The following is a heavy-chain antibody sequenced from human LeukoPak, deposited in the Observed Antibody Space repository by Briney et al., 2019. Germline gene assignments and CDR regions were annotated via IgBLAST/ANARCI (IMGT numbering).Heavy chain of an antibody. D-gene: IGHD3-22*01. J-gene: IGHJ3*02. CDR1: GFTFDDYG. CDR2: INWNGGST. Sequence: PGGSLRLSCAASGFTFDDYGMSWVRQAPGKGREWVSGINWNGGSTGYGDSVKGRFTISRDNAKNSLYLQMNSLRAEDTALYYCARDSYYYDSSADYGDDAFDIWGQGTMVTVSS. CDR3: ARDSYYYDSSADYGDDAFDI. V-gene: IGHV3-20*04.